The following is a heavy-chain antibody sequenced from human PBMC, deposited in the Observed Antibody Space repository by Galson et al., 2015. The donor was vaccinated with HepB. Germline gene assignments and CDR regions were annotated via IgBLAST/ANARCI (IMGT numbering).Heavy chain of an antibody. J-gene: IGHJ5*02. CDR3: ARDIVVVPAAFNWFDP. D-gene: IGHD2-2*01. CDR1: GGSISSYY. Sequence: ETLSLTCTVSGGSISSYYWSWIRQPAGKGLEWIGRIYTSGSTNYNPSLKSRVTMSVDTSKNQFSLKLSSVTAADTAVYYCARDIVVVPAAFNWFDPWGQGTLVTVSS. V-gene: IGHV4-4*07. CDR2: IYTSGST.